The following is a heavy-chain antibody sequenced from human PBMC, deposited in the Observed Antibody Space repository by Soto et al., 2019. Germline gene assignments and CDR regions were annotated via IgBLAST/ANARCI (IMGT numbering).Heavy chain of an antibody. D-gene: IGHD5-12*01. J-gene: IGHJ4*02. CDR3: AKSVLTTWIIDY. Sequence: QVQLVESGGGVVQPGRSLRLSCAASGFTFSSYGMHWVRQAPGKGLEWVAVISYDGSNKYYADSVKGRFTISRDNSKNTLYLQMNSLRAEDTAVYYCAKSVLTTWIIDYWGQGTLVTVSS. V-gene: IGHV3-30*18. CDR1: GFTFSSYG. CDR2: ISYDGSNK.